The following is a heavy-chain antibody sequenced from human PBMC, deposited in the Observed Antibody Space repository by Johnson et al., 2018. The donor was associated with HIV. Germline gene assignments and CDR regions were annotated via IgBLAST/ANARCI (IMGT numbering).Heavy chain of an antibody. CDR1: AFTFSSYG. J-gene: IGHJ3*02. D-gene: IGHD1-26*01. V-gene: IGHV3-30*02. Sequence: QVQLVESGGGLVKPGRSLRLSCAASAFTFSSYGMHWVRQAPGKGLEWVAFIRYDGTNKYYADSVKGRLPISRDNSKNTLYLQMNSRRAEDTAVYYCAAPSLGGATFDAFDIWGQGTMVTVSS. CDR2: IRYDGTNK. CDR3: AAPSLGGATFDAFDI.